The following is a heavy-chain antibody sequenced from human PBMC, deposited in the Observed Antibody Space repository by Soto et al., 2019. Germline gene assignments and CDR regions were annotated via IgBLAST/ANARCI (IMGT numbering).Heavy chain of an antibody. J-gene: IGHJ4*02. CDR1: GFTLSSYA. V-gene: IGHV3-30-3*01. CDR2: ISKGGSNL. D-gene: IGHD6-19*01. CDR3: AREVEYTSAFGISSSFDY. Sequence: VGSLRLSGAASGFTLSSYAIHWVRQARGKGLEWVTVISKGGSNLYFADSVKGRFTISRDNSKNTLYLQMNSLRSEDTAVYYCAREVEYTSAFGISSSFDYWGQGTLVTVSS.